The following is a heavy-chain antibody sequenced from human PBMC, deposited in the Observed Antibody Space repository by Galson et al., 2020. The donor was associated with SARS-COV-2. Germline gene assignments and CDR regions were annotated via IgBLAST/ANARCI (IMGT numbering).Heavy chain of an antibody. CDR2: IYYSGST. CDR1: GGSISSSSYY. V-gene: IGHV4-39*07. D-gene: IGHD3-3*01. J-gene: IGHJ4*02. Sequence: SQTLSLTCTVSGGSISSSSYYWGWIRQPPGKGLEWIGSIYYSGSTYYNPSLKSRVTISVDTSKNQFSLKLSSVTAADTAVYYCARDQEYYDFWSGYPGYFDYWGQGTLVTVSS. CDR3: ARDQEYYDFWSGYPGYFDY.